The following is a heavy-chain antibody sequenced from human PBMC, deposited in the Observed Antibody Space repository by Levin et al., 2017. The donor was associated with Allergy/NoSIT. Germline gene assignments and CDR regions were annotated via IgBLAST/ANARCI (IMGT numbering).Heavy chain of an antibody. CDR2: INHSGST. CDR1: GGSFSGYY. CDR3: ASMRYDSFWGMDV. J-gene: IGHJ6*02. D-gene: IGHD5-12*01. V-gene: IGHV4-34*01. Sequence: SETLSLTCAVYGGSFSGYYWSWIRQPPGKGLEWIGEINHSGSTNYNPSLKSRVTISVDTSKNQFSLKLSSVTAADTAVYYCASMRYDSFWGMDVWGQGTTVTVSS.